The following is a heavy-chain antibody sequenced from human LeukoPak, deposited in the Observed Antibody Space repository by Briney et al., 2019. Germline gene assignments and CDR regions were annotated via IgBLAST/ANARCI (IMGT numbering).Heavy chain of an antibody. CDR2: IYSGGST. CDR1: GFTVSSNY. J-gene: IGHJ4*02. D-gene: IGHD6-6*01. V-gene: IGHV3-53*01. CDR3: ARVSSSPGLDY. Sequence: GGSLRFSCAASGFTVSSNYMSWVRQAPGKGLEWVSVIYSGGSTYYADSVKGRFTISRDNSKNTLYLQMNSLRAEDTAVYYCARVSSSPGLDYWGQGTLVTVST.